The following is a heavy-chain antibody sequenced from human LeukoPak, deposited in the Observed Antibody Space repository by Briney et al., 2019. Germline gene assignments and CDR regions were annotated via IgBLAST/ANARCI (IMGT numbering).Heavy chain of an antibody. V-gene: IGHV4-39*01. D-gene: IGHD6-13*01. Sequence: PSETLSLTCTVSGGSISSSSYYWGWIRQPPGKGLEWIGSIYYSGSTYYNPSLKSRVTISVDTSKNQFSLELSSVTAADTAVYYCARHLIAAAELYDYWGQGTLVTVSS. CDR1: GGSISSSSYY. CDR2: IYYSGST. CDR3: ARHLIAAAELYDY. J-gene: IGHJ4*02.